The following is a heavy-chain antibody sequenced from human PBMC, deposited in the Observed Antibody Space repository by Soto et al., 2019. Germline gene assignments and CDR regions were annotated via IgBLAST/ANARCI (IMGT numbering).Heavy chain of an antibody. CDR1: GDSISSNSYF. Sequence: QLQLQESGPGLVTPSETLSLTSTVSGDSISSNSYFWGWIRQPPGKGLEWIGSLYYSGSTYYNPSLKSRATISVETSKNQFSVRLSSVTAADTAVYYCARWASCNDRGDFDYWGQGTLVTVSS. V-gene: IGHV4-39*01. D-gene: IGHD1-1*01. J-gene: IGHJ4*02. CDR3: ARWASCNDRGDFDY. CDR2: LYYSGST.